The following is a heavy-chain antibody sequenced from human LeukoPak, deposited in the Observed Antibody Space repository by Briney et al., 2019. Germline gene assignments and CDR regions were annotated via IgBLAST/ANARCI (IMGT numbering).Heavy chain of an antibody. J-gene: IGHJ6*02. CDR1: GFTFSYYG. CDR3: AKGLYDILTGHYYYYYGMDV. D-gene: IGHD3-9*01. Sequence: PGGSLRLSCAASGFTFSYYGMPWVRQAPGKGLERVAVISEDGNNKYYVDSVKGRFTISRDNSKNTLYLQMNSLRAEDTAVYYCAKGLYDILTGHYYYYYGMDVWGQGTTVTVFS. CDR2: ISEDGNNK. V-gene: IGHV3-30*18.